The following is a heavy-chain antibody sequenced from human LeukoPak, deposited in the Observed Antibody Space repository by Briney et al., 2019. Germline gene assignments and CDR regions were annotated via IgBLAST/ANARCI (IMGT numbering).Heavy chain of an antibody. D-gene: IGHD2-2*01. V-gene: IGHV3-11*04. CDR2: ISSSGSTI. CDR1: GFTFSDYY. J-gene: IGHJ4*02. Sequence: GGSLRLSCAASGFTFSDYYMSWIRQAPGKGLEWVSYISSSGSTIYYADSVKGRFTISRDNAKNSLYLQMNSLRAEDTAVYYCARDPEDIVVVPAATGGDYWGQGTLVTVSS. CDR3: ARDPEDIVVVPAATGGDY.